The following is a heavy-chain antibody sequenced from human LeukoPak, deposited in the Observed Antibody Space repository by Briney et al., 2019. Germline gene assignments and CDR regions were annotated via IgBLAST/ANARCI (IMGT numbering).Heavy chain of an antibody. CDR2: MNPNSGNT. D-gene: IGHD1-26*01. J-gene: IGHJ4*02. CDR1: GYTFINYD. CDR3: ARDWGVGATTPSFYY. V-gene: IGHV1-8*03. Sequence: ASVKVSCKASGYTFINYDINWVRQASGQGLEWMGWMNPNSGNTGYAQKFQGRVTITADKSTSTAYMELSSLRSEDTAVYYCARDWGVGATTPSFYYWGQGTLVTVSS.